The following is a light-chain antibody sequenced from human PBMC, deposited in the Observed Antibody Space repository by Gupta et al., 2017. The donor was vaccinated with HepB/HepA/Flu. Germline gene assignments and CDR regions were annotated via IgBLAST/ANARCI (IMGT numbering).Light chain of an antibody. CDR3: GSWDDSLSGRV. J-gene: IGLJ3*02. CDR1: SSHIGSNY. V-gene: IGLV1-47*01. CDR2: RND. Sequence: SVLTQPPSASGTPGQRVTISCSGISSHIGSNYVYWYQQLPGAAPKLLIYRNDQRPSGVPDRFSGSKSGTSATLGITGLQSEDEGVYYWGSWDDSLSGRVFGGGTTLTV.